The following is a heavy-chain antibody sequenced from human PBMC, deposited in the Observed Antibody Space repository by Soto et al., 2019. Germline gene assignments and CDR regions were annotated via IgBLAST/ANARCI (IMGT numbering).Heavy chain of an antibody. CDR1: GFTFSDYS. J-gene: IGHJ4*02. CDR3: ARVPGYCSGGTCYYYFDY. V-gene: IGHV3-21*01. CDR2: ISSSSSYI. D-gene: IGHD2-15*01. Sequence: GGSLRLSCAASGFTFSDYSMNWVRQAPGKGLEWVSSISSSSSYIYYADSVKGRFAISRDNAKNSLYLQMSSLRAEDTAVYYCARVPGYCSGGTCYYYFDYWGQGTLVTVSS.